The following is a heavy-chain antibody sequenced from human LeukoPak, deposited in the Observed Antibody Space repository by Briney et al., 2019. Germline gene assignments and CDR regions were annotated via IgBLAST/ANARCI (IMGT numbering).Heavy chain of an antibody. J-gene: IGHJ4*02. CDR3: AGSGIVVPRFDY. D-gene: IGHD3-22*01. CDR2: IYENGGTT. V-gene: IGHV3-23*01. CDR1: GFTFRSHA. Sequence: PGGSLRLSCVGSGFTFRSHAMSWVRQAPEKGLEFVSGIYENGGTTYYADSVKGRFSISRDNSKNTLYLQMNSLRAEDTAVYYCAGSGIVVPRFDYWGQGTLVTVSS.